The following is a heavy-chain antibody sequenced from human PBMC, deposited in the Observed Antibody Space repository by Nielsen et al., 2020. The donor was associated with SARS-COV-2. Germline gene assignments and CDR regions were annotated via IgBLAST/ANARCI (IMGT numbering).Heavy chain of an antibody. Sequence: ESLNISCAAAGFTVSSNYISWVRQAQGKRLEWVSVIYSGGSTYYADTVKGRFTISRDNSKNTLYLQMNSLRAEDTALYYGPRNRLWFGVPGRYYFYGMDVWGQGTTVTVSS. CDR1: GFTVSSNY. J-gene: IGHJ6*02. CDR3: PRNRLWFGVPGRYYFYGMDV. D-gene: IGHD3-10*01. CDR2: IYSGGST. V-gene: IGHV3-66*01.